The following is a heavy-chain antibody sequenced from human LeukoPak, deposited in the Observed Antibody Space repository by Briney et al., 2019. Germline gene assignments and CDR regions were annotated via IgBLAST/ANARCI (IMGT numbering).Heavy chain of an antibody. CDR2: IHTSGST. J-gene: IGHJ4*02. D-gene: IGHD3-22*01. CDR1: GGSISSYS. Sequence: SETLSLTCTVSGGSISSYSWSWIRQPPGKGLEWIGRIHTSGSTNYNPSLKSRVTMSVDTSKNQSSLKLSSVTAADTAVYYCARDVYYYDSSGYYFFDYWGQETLVTVSS. CDR3: ARDVYYYDSSGYYFFDY. V-gene: IGHV4-4*07.